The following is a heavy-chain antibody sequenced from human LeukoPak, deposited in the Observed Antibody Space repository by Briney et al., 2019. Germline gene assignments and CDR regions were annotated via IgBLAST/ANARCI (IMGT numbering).Heavy chain of an antibody. CDR2: IIPIFGTA. J-gene: IGHJ3*02. Sequence: SVKVSCKASGGTFSSYAISWVRQAPGQGREWMGGIIPIFGTANYAQKFQGRVTITADKSISTAYMEVSSLRSEDTAVYYCQTSDYYYDSSGYYSPRDAFDIWGQGTMVTVSS. CDR3: QTSDYYYDSSGYYSPRDAFDI. V-gene: IGHV1-69*06. CDR1: GGTFSSYA. D-gene: IGHD3-22*01.